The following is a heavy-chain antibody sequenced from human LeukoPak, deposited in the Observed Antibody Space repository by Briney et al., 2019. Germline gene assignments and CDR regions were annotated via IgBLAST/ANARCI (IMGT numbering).Heavy chain of an antibody. J-gene: IGHJ5*02. Sequence: SETLSLTRTVSGGSVSSYYWSWIRQPAGKGLGWIGRIYISVSTTYNPSLKSRVTMSVDTSKNHCSLKLSSVTAADTAVYYCARERKWVVTHDNWFDPWGQGTLVTVS. CDR2: IYISVST. CDR3: ARERKWVVTHDNWFDP. D-gene: IGHD4-23*01. CDR1: GGSVSSYY. V-gene: IGHV4-4*07.